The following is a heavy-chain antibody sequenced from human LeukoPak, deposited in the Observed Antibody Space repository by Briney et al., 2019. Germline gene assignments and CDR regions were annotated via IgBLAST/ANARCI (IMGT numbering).Heavy chain of an antibody. Sequence: SETLSLTCTVSGGSVSSSSYYWGWIRQPPGEGLEWIGSIYYSGSTYYNPSLKSRVTVSVDTSKSQFSLKLRSVTAADTAVFYCARLRSPNYFDYWGRGTLVTVSS. CDR3: ARLRSPNYFDY. V-gene: IGHV4-39*01. CDR1: GGSVSSSSYY. J-gene: IGHJ4*02. CDR2: IYYSGST.